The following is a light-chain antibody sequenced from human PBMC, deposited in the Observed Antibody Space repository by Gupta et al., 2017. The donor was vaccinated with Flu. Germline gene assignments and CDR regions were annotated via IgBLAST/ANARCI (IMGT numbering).Light chain of an antibody. CDR1: QSVSSN. CDR3: QQYNKWPLT. Sequence: GERAALSCRASQSVSSNLAWYQQKPGQGPRLLIYGASTRATGIPARFSGSGSGTEFTLTISSLQSEDFAVYYCQQYNKWPLTFGEGTKVEIK. CDR2: GAS. J-gene: IGKJ1*01. V-gene: IGKV3-15*01.